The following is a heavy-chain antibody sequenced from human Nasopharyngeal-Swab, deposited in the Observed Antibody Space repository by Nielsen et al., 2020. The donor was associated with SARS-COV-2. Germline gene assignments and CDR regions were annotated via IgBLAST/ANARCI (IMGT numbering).Heavy chain of an antibody. CDR3: ARLPSAWGRRDFDY. CDR2: ISGSGTYT. CDR1: GFTFSDYY. J-gene: IGHJ4*02. V-gene: IGHV3-11*06. Sequence: GGSLRLSCAASGFTFSDYYMSWIRQAPGKGLEWISYISGSGTYTNFADSVKSRFSISRDNTKNSVHLQMSSLRAEDTAVYYCARLPSAWGRRDFDYWGQGTLVTVSS. D-gene: IGHD6-19*01.